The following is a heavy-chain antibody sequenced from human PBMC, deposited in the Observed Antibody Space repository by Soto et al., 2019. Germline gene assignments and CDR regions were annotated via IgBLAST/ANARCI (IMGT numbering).Heavy chain of an antibody. CDR3: EIVAARPNEYYHGMDV. CDR2: ISAYNGNT. J-gene: IGHJ6*01. CDR1: RYTFTSCG. V-gene: IGHV1-18*04. D-gene: IGHD6-6*01. Sequence: ASSKVRWNASRYTFTSCGSSWVQHAPGQGLEWMGWISAYNGNTNYAQKLQGRVTMTTDTSTSTVYMELRSLRSDDTAVYYCEIVAARPNEYYHGMDVWGQGTTVTVSS.